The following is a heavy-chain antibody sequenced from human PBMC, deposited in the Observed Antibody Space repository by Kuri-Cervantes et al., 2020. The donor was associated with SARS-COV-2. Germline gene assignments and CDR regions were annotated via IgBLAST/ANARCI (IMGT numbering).Heavy chain of an antibody. V-gene: IGHV1-18*01. J-gene: IGHJ4*02. CDR3: ARATHYDSSGYYYSFDY. D-gene: IGHD3-22*01. CDR1: GYTFTSYG. CDR2: ISAYNGNT. Sequence: ASVKVSCKASGYTFTSYGISWVRQAPGQGLEWMGWISAYNGNTNYAQKFQGRVTITRNTSISTAYMELSSLRSEDTAVYYCARATHYDSSGYYYSFDYWGQGTLVTVSS.